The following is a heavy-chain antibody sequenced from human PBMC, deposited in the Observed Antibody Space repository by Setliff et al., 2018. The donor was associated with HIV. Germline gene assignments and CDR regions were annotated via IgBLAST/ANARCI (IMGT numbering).Heavy chain of an antibody. Sequence: ASVKVSCKASGYTFTSYAMNWVRQAPGQGLEWMGWINTNTGNPTYAQGFTGRFAFSLDTSVSTAYLQISSLKAEDTAVYYCARDLNYVWGSDNAFDIWGQGTMVTVSS. D-gene: IGHD3-16*01. CDR1: GYTFTSYA. J-gene: IGHJ3*02. CDR3: ARDLNYVWGSDNAFDI. CDR2: INTNTGNP. V-gene: IGHV7-4-1*02.